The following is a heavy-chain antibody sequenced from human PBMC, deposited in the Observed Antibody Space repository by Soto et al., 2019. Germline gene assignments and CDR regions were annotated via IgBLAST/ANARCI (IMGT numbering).Heavy chain of an antibody. J-gene: IGHJ6*02. Sequence: QVQLQESGPGLVKPSETLSLTCSVSGGSVSSGTHYWSWMRQPPGKGLEWIGYIYYTGTTKYNPSLKSRTTILVDTSKNQFSLKMSSVTAADTALYYCPRDPHDYGVPAGGIDVWGQGTTVTVSS. V-gene: IGHV4-61*01. CDR1: GGSVSSGTHY. D-gene: IGHD4-17*01. CDR3: PRDPHDYGVPAGGIDV. CDR2: IYYTGTT.